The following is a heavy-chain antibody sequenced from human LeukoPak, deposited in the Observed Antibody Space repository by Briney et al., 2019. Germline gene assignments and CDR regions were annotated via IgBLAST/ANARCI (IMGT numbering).Heavy chain of an antibody. CDR2: IYSGGST. Sequence: GGSLRLSCAASGFTFSRYTMNWVRQAPGKGLEWVSVIYSGGSTYYADSVKGRFTISRDNSKNTLYLQMNSLRAEDTAVYYCARGRSQPDYWGQGTLVTVSS. CDR3: ARGRSQPDY. V-gene: IGHV3-53*01. CDR1: GFTFSRYT. J-gene: IGHJ4*02. D-gene: IGHD1-26*01.